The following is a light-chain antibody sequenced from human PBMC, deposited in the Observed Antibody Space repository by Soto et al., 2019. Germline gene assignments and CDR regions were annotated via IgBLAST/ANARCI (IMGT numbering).Light chain of an antibody. V-gene: IGLV2-14*01. CDR2: EVS. CDR3: SSYTSSTTWV. J-gene: IGLJ3*02. CDR1: SSDVGAYNY. Sequence: QSALTQPASVSGSPGQSITISCTGTSSDVGAYNYVSWYQQHPGKAPKLMIYEVSYRPSGVSDRFSGSRSGNTASLTISGLQAEDESDYYCSSYTSSTTWVFGGGTKLNVL.